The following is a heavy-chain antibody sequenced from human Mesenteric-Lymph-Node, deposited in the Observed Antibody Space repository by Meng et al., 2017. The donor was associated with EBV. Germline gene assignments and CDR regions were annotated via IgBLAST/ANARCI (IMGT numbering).Heavy chain of an antibody. CDR1: GGSIKSYY. V-gene: IGHV4-59*01. D-gene: IGHD3-9*01. CDR2: MYYTGST. J-gene: IGHJ4*02. Sequence: QGQLQESGPGLVKPSETLSLTCTVSGGSIKSYYWSWMRQPPGKGLEWIGNMYYTGSTDYNPSLWGRVTISVDTSKNQFSLKVNSVTAADTAVYYCARGGVETGTGVDYWGQGSLVTVSS. CDR3: ARGGVETGTGVDY.